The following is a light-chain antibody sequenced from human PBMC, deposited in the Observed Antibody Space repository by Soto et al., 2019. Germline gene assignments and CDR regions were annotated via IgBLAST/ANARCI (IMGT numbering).Light chain of an antibody. CDR1: QSVSSSY. Sequence: EIVLTQSPGTLSLSPGERATLSCRASQSVSSSYLAWYQQKPGQAPRLLIYGAYTRATGIQARFSGSGSGTEFTLTIRSLQSEDFAVYYCKQYNNWPQTFGQGTRLEIK. CDR2: GAY. V-gene: IGKV3-15*01. J-gene: IGKJ5*01. CDR3: KQYNNWPQT.